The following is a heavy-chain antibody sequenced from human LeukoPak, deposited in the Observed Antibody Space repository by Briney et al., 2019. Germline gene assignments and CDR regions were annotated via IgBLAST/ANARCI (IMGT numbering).Heavy chain of an antibody. CDR1: GLTFSRFG. V-gene: IGHV3-30*03. CDR2: ISHDGSQR. Sequence: GGSLRLSCAASGLTFSRFGMHWVRQAPGKGLDWVALISHDGSQRYYTDSVRGRFTISRDNAKNSLYLQMNSLRAEDTAVYYCARERLADDYWGQGTLVTVSS. D-gene: IGHD4-11*01. CDR3: ARERLADDY. J-gene: IGHJ4*02.